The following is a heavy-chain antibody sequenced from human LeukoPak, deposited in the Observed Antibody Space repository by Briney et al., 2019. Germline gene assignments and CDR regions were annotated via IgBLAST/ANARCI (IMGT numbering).Heavy chain of an antibody. CDR1: GFTFDDYG. Sequence: GGSLRLSCAASGFTFDDYGMSWVRQAPGKGLEWVANIKQDGSEKYYVDSVKGRFTISRDNAKNSLYLQMNSLRAEDTAVYYCARDQDYMDVWGKGTTVTVSS. V-gene: IGHV3-7*01. CDR2: IKQDGSEK. J-gene: IGHJ6*03. CDR3: ARDQDYMDV.